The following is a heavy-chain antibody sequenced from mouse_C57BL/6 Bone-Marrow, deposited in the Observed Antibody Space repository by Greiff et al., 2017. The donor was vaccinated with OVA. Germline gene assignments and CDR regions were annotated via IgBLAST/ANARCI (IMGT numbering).Heavy chain of an antibody. Sequence: EVHLVESGGGLVQPGGSMKLSCVASGFTFSNYWMNWVRQSPEKGLEWVAEIRLKSNNYATHYAESVKGRFTISRDDSKSSVYLQMNNLRAEDTGIYYCTRPDYYGSSPFDYWGQGTTLTVSS. D-gene: IGHD1-1*01. CDR1: GFTFSNYW. J-gene: IGHJ2*01. CDR3: TRPDYYGSSPFDY. V-gene: IGHV6-6*02. CDR2: IRLKSNNYAT.